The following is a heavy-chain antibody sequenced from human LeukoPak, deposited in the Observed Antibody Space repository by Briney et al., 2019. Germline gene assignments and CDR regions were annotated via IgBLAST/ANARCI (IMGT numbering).Heavy chain of an antibody. J-gene: IGHJ4*02. V-gene: IGHV3-23*01. CDR1: GFSFNNYV. CDR3: AKTVVVITFRFDS. Sequence: GGCLRLSCAASGFSFNNYVMSWVRQAPGKGLEWLSAISGDGARTYYADSVKGRFTISRDNSKNTLDLQMNSLRAEDTAIYYCAKTVVVITFRFDSWGQGSLVTVSS. CDR2: ISGDGART. D-gene: IGHD2-21*01.